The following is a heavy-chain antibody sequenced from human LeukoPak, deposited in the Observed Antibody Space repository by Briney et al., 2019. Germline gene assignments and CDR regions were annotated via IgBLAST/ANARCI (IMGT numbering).Heavy chain of an antibody. D-gene: IGHD3-3*01. V-gene: IGHV1-69*04. CDR2: IIPILGIA. J-gene: IGHJ4*02. Sequence: ASVKVSCKASGGTFSSYAISWVRQAPGQGLEWMGRIIPILGIANYAQKFQGRVTITADKSTSTAYMELSSLRSEDTAVYYCARWTTIFGVVTNPAHPYYFHYWAQGTLDTVSS. CDR3: ARWTTIFGVVTNPAHPYYFHY. CDR1: GGTFSSYA.